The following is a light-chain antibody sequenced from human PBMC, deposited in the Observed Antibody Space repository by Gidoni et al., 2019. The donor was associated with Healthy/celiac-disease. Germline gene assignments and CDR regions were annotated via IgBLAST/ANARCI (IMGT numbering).Light chain of an antibody. CDR1: SPRSYY. CDR3: NSRDSSGNHYV. J-gene: IGLJ1*01. V-gene: IGLV3-19*01. Sequence: GDSPRSYYASWYQQKPGQAPVLVIYGKNNRPSGIPDRFSGSSSGNTASLTITGAQAEDEADYYCNSRDSSGNHYVFGTGTKVTVL. CDR2: GKN.